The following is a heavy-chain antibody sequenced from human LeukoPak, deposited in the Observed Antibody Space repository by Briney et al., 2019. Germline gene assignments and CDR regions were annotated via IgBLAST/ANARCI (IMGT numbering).Heavy chain of an antibody. V-gene: IGHV1-2*02. CDR1: GYTFTGYY. CDR2: INPNSGGT. J-gene: IGHJ6*03. D-gene: IGHD3-22*01. Sequence: ASVKVSCKASGYTFTGYYMHWVRQAPGQGLEWMGWINPNSGGTSYAQKFQDRVTMTRDTSISTAYMELSRLRSDDTAVYYCARVSSGYYMDVWGKGTTVTVSS. CDR3: ARVSSGYYMDV.